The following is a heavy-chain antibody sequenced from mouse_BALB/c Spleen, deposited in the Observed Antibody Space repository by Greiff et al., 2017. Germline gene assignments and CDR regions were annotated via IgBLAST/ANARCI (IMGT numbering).Heavy chain of an antibody. CDR3: ARRAITTATSYYFDY. CDR1: GFTFSSYA. J-gene: IGHJ2*01. V-gene: IGHV5-9-3*01. D-gene: IGHD1-2*01. CDR2: ISSGGSYT. Sequence: EVKLVESGGGLVKPGGSLKLSCAASGFTFSSYAMSWVRQTPEKRLEWVATISSGGSYTYYPDSVKGRFTISRDNAKNTLYLQMSSLRSEDTAMYYCARRAITTATSYYFDYWGQGTTLTVSS.